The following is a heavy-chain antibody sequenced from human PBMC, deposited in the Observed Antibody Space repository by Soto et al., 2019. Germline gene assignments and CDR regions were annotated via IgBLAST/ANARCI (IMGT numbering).Heavy chain of an antibody. J-gene: IGHJ4*02. CDR2: ISGSGRST. V-gene: IGHV3-23*01. Sequence: GGSLRLSCAASGFTFSSFAMSWVRQAPEKGLEWVTGISGSGRSTFYADSVKGRFTISRDNSKNTLYLQMNSLRAEDTAVYYSARDDAPTAPSTFAYWGQGALVTVTS. D-gene: IGHD2-21*02. CDR3: ARDDAPTAPSTFAY. CDR1: GFTFSSFA.